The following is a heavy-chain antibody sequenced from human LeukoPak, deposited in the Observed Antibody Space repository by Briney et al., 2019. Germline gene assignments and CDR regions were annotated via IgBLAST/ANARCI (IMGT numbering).Heavy chain of an antibody. CDR3: AHYGDYRFMFYFDY. V-gene: IGHV2-5*01. CDR2: IYWNDDN. Sequence: SAPTLVNPTQTLTLTCTFSGFSLSTSGVGVGWIRQPPGKALEWLALIYWNDDNRYSPSLKSRLTITKDTSKNQVVLTMTNMDPVDTATYYCAHYGDYRFMFYFDYWGQGTLVTVSS. D-gene: IGHD4-17*01. CDR1: GFSLSTSGVG. J-gene: IGHJ4*02.